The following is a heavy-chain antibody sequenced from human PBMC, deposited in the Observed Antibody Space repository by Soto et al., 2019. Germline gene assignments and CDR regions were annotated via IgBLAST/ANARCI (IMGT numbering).Heavy chain of an antibody. Sequence: PGGSLRLSCAASGFTFSSYAMSWVRQAPGKGLEWVSAISGSGGSTYYADSVKGRFTISRDNSKNTLYLQMNSLRAEDTAVYYCAKDHEWGIVATIWRFGGFDYWGQGTLVTVSS. CDR3: AKDHEWGIVATIWRFGGFDY. CDR2: ISGSGGST. J-gene: IGHJ4*02. V-gene: IGHV3-23*01. CDR1: GFTFSSYA. D-gene: IGHD5-12*01.